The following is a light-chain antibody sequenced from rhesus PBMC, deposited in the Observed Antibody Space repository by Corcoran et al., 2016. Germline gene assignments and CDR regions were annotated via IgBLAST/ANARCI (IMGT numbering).Light chain of an antibody. CDR2: ATS. CDR1: QNIYSD. CDR3: QHYYDNTYS. V-gene: IGKV1S8*01. Sequence: DIQMTQSPSALSASVGDRVTFSCRASQNIYSDLAWYQQKAGNAPKFLIYATSSLQRGIPSRYSGSGSRTDFTLTIRSLQTEDSAAYYCQHYYDNTYSFGQVTKVEIK. J-gene: IGKJ2*01.